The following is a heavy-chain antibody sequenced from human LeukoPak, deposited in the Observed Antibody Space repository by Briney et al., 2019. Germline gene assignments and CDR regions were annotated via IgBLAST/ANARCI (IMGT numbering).Heavy chain of an antibody. D-gene: IGHD2-15*01. CDR3: ARGGSNFDP. V-gene: IGHV4-30-2*01. CDR1: GGSISSGGYY. CDR2: IYHSGST. J-gene: IGHJ5*02. Sequence: PSETLSLTCNVSGGSISSGGYYWSWIRQPPGKGLEWIGYIYHSGSTYYNPSLKSRVTISVDGSKNQFSLKLSSVTAADTAVYYCARGGSNFDPWGQGTLVTVSS.